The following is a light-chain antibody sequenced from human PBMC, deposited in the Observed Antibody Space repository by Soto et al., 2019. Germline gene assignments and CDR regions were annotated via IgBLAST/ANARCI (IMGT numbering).Light chain of an antibody. V-gene: IGKV3-20*01. CDR3: QEHGSSPRT. Sequence: EIVLTQSPGTLSLSPGERATLSCRASQSVSSSYLAWYQQRPGQAPRLLIYGASTRATGIPDGFSGSGSGTDFTLTISRLEPEDFAVYYCQEHGSSPRTFGQGTKGGYQ. J-gene: IGKJ1*01. CDR2: GAS. CDR1: QSVSSSY.